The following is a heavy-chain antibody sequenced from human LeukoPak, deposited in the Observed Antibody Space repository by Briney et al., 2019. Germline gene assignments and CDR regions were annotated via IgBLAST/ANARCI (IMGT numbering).Heavy chain of an antibody. CDR1: GFTFANYA. J-gene: IGHJ4*02. Sequence: PGGSLRLSCAASGFTFANYAINWVRQAPGKGLEWVSGISGSGGSPYYADSVKGRFTISRDNSKNTLYLQMNSLRAEDTAVYYCAKEDYVWGSYPYYLDYWGQGTLVTVSS. V-gene: IGHV3-23*01. CDR3: AKEDYVWGSYPYYLDY. CDR2: ISGSGGSP. D-gene: IGHD3-16*01.